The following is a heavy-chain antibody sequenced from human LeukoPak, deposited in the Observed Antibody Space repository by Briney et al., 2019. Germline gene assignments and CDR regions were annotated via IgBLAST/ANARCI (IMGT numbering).Heavy chain of an antibody. Sequence: SQTLSLTCAISGDTFSSNTAAWNCLSQSPARGLEWLGRTFYRSKWYDDYAPSVKSRITINPDTSKNQFSLHLNAVTPEDTAVYYCAREVAGTWAFDIWGQGTMVTVS. CDR3: AREVAGTWAFDI. J-gene: IGHJ3*02. CDR1: GDTFSSNTAA. CDR2: TFYRSKWYD. D-gene: IGHD6-19*01. V-gene: IGHV6-1*01.